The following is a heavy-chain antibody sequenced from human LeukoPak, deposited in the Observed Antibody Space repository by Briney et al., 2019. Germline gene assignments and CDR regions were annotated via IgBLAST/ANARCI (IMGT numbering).Heavy chain of an antibody. D-gene: IGHD1-26*01. J-gene: IGHJ4*02. CDR3: ARLIVGDYFDS. V-gene: IGHV4-39*01. Sequence: SETLSLTCTVPGGSISSTSFYWVWIRQPPGKGLDWLGTIYFTGTTYYNPSLNSRVTISVDTSNNRFSLKVSSVTAADTAVYYCARLIVGDYFDSWGQGTLVTVSS. CDR1: GGSISSTSFY. CDR2: IYFTGTT.